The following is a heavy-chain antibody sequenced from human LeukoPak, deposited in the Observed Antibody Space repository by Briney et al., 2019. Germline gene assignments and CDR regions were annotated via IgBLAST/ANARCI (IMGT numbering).Heavy chain of an antibody. CDR2: ISGSGGST. CDR1: GFTFSTYA. Sequence: GGSLRLSCVASGFTFSTYAMSWVRQAPGKGLEWVSAISGSGGSTYYADSVKGRFTISRDNSKNTLYLQMNSLRAEDTAVYYCAKVHSVGFFYDSSGYHEGYFDYWGQGTLVTVSS. D-gene: IGHD3-22*01. CDR3: AKVHSVGFFYDSSGYHEGYFDY. J-gene: IGHJ4*02. V-gene: IGHV3-23*01.